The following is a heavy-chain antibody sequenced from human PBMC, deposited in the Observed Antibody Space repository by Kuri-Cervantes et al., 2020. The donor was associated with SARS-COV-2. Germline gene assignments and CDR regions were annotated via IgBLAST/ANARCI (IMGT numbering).Heavy chain of an antibody. CDR3: TRAPTWGSSNYNYYYMDV. J-gene: IGHJ6*03. D-gene: IGHD6-6*01. CDR1: GGTFSSYA. CDR2: IIPIFGTA. V-gene: IGHV1-69*13. Sequence: ASVKVSCKASGGTFSSYAISWVRQAPGQGLEWMGGIIPIFGTANYAQKFQGRVTITADESTSTAYMELSSLRSEDTAVYYCTRAPTWGSSNYNYYYMDVLGKGTTVTVSS.